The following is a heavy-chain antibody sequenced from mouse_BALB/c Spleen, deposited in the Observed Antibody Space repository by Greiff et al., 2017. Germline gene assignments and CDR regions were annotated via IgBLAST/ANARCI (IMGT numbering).Heavy chain of an antibody. CDR2: ISSGGSYT. Sequence: EVKVVESGGGLVKPGGSLKLSCAASGFTFSSYAMSWVRQTPEKRLEWVATISSGGSYTYYPDSVKGRFTISRDNAKNTLYLQMSSLRSEDTAMYYCARQNYGSSLYYYAMDYWGQGTSVTVSS. CDR3: ARQNYGSSLYYYAMDY. D-gene: IGHD1-1*01. V-gene: IGHV5-9-3*01. CDR1: GFTFSSYA. J-gene: IGHJ4*01.